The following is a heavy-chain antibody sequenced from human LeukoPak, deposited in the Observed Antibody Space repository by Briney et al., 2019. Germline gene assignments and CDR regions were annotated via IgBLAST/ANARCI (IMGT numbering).Heavy chain of an antibody. CDR2: IYYGGST. J-gene: IGHJ3*02. Sequence: SETLSLTCTVSGGSVSSGSYYWSWIRQPPGKGLEWIGYIYYGGSTNYNPSLKSRVTISVDTSKNHFSLNLNSVTAADTALYYCARQIAVAGEWAFDIWGQGTMVTVSS. CDR1: GGSVSSGSYY. V-gene: IGHV4-61*03. D-gene: IGHD6-19*01. CDR3: ARQIAVAGEWAFDI.